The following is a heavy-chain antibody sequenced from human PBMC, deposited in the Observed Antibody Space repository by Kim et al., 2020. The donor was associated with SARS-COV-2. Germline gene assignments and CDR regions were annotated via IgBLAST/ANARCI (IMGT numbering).Heavy chain of an antibody. D-gene: IGHD6-13*01. CDR2: INHSGST. Sequence: SETLSLTCAVYGGSFSGYYWSWIRQPPGKGLEWIGEINHSGSTNYNPSLKSRVTISVDTSKNQFSLKLSSVTAADTAVYYCARGRQQQLVQRGFYFDYWGQGTLVTVSS. CDR1: GGSFSGYY. V-gene: IGHV4-34*01. CDR3: ARGRQQQLVQRGFYFDY. J-gene: IGHJ4*02.